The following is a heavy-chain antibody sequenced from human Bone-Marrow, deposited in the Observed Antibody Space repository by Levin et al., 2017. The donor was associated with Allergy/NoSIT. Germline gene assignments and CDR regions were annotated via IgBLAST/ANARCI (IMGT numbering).Heavy chain of an antibody. CDR2: ISASIGTT. CDR3: ARVHSSGWDA. D-gene: IGHD6-19*01. CDR1: GYTFTNFA. V-gene: IGHV1-18*01. Sequence: PGASVKVSCKASGYTFTNFAVSWVRQAPGQGLEWMGWISASIGTTNYAQNLQGRVTMTTDTSTSTAYMDLTRLRSDDTAIYYCARVHSSGWDAWGQGTLVTVSS. J-gene: IGHJ4*02.